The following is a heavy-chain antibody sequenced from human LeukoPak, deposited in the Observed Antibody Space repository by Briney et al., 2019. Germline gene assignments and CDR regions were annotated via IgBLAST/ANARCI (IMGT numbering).Heavy chain of an antibody. Sequence: PGGSLRLSCAASGFTFSSYWMSWVRQAPGKGLEWVSVIYSGGSAYYADSVKGRFTISRDDSKNTLYLQMNSLRAEDTAVYYCASSGWWGYFDYWGQGTLVTVSS. CDR1: GFTFSSYW. V-gene: IGHV3-66*01. D-gene: IGHD6-19*01. CDR2: IYSGGSA. CDR3: ASSGWWGYFDY. J-gene: IGHJ4*02.